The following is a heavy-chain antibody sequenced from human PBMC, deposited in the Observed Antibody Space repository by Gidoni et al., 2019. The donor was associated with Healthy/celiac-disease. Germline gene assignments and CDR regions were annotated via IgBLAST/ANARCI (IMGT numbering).Heavy chain of an antibody. V-gene: IGHV3-43*01. J-gene: IGHJ4*02. D-gene: IGHD3-10*01. CDR2: ISWDGGST. CDR3: AKDSNDYYGSGLVDY. CDR1: GFTFDDYT. Sequence: EVQLVESGGVVVQPGGSLRISCAASGFTFDDYTMHWVRHAPGKGLEWVSLISWDGGSTYYADSVKGRFTISRDNSKNSLYLQMNSLRTEDTALYYCAKDSNDYYGSGLVDYWGQGTLVTVSS.